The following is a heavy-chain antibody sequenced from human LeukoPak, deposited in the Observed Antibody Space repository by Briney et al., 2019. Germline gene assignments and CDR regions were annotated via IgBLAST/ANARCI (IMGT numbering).Heavy chain of an antibody. Sequence: SETLSLTCTVSGGSISSSSYSWGWIRQPPGKGLEWIGSIYYSGSTYYNPSLKSRVTISVDTSKNQFSLKLSSVTAADTAVYYCARHCSSTSCYRYVYYYYGMDVWGQGTTVTVSS. CDR2: IYYSGST. J-gene: IGHJ6*02. CDR1: GGSISSSSYS. CDR3: ARHCSSTSCYRYVYYYYGMDV. V-gene: IGHV4-39*01. D-gene: IGHD2-2*01.